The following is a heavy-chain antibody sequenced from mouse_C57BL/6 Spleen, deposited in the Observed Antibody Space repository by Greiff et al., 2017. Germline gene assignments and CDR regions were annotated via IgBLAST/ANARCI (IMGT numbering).Heavy chain of an antibody. V-gene: IGHV5-6*01. Sequence: EVKLVESGGDLVKPGGSLKLSCAASGFTFSSYGMSWVRQTPDKRLEWVATISSGGSYTYYPDSVKGRFTISRDNAKNTLYLQMSSLKSEDTAMYYCARHESDAMDYWGQGTSVTVSS. CDR1: GFTFSSYG. CDR2: ISSGGSYT. CDR3: ARHESDAMDY. J-gene: IGHJ4*01.